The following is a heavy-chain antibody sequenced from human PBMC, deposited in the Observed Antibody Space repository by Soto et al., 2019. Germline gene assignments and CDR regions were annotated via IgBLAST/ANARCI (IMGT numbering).Heavy chain of an antibody. D-gene: IGHD4-17*01. V-gene: IGHV4-34*01. J-gene: IGHJ5*02. CDR2: INHSGST. CDR1: GWSFSGYY. CDR3: ARGHYGDYGRKWFDP. Sequence: QVQLQQWGAGLLKPSETLSLTCAVYGWSFSGYYWSWIRQPPGKGLDWIGEINHSGSTNYNPSLKSRVTISVDTSKNQFSLKLSSVTAADTAVYYCARGHYGDYGRKWFDPWGQGTLVTVSS.